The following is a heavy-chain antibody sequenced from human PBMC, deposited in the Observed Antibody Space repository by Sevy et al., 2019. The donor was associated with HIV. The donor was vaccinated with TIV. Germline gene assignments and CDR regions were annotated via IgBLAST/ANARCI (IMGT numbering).Heavy chain of an antibody. V-gene: IGHV3-53*05. CDR2: IYSGGST. Sequence: GGSLRLSCAASGFTVSSNYMNWVRQAPGKGLEWVSVIYSGGSTYYADSVKGRFTISRDNSRNILSLEMSSLTRDDTAVYYCARGENDDEFFQYWGQGTLVTVSS. CDR3: ARGENDDEFFQY. CDR1: GFTVSSNY. D-gene: IGHD1-26*01. J-gene: IGHJ1*01.